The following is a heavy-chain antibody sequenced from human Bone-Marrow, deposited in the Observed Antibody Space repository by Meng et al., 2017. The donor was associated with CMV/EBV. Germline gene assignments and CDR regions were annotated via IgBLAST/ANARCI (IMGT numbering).Heavy chain of an antibody. CDR3: ARGRRSGSSSWLTHHQYFDY. Sequence: GSLRLSCTVSGDSMNNIKYYWGWIRQPPGKGLEWIGRVYYSGITHFNPSLKSRVTISVDTSKNQFSLKLSSVTAADTAVYYCARGRRSGSSSWLTHHQYFDYWGQGTLVTVSS. CDR2: VYYSGIT. CDR1: GDSMNNIKYY. V-gene: IGHV4-39*07. J-gene: IGHJ4*02. D-gene: IGHD6-13*01.